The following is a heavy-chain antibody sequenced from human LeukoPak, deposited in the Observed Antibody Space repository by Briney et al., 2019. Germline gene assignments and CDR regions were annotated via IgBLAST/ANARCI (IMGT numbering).Heavy chain of an antibody. D-gene: IGHD4-23*01. Sequence: PSETLSLTCTVSGGSISSCYWSWIRQPPGKGLEWIGYIYYSGSTNYNPSLKSRVTISVDTSKNQFSLKLSSVTAADTAVYYCARATTVVTPYYFDYWGQGTLVTVSS. CDR2: IYYSGST. J-gene: IGHJ4*02. CDR3: ARATTVVTPYYFDY. V-gene: IGHV4-59*01. CDR1: GGSISSCY.